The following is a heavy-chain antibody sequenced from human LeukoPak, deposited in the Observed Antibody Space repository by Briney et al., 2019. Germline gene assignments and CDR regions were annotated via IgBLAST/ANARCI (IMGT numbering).Heavy chain of an antibody. Sequence: QPGGSLRISCAADGFIFSSYGIHRVRQAPDKGLEWVAFIRCGGSRKYYADSVKGRFTISRDKSKNTLSLQLNSLTAEDTAMYYCAKVPRNIVHDASDNWGQGTMVSVSS. V-gene: IGHV3-30*02. CDR1: GFIFSSYG. CDR2: IRCGGSRK. D-gene: IGHD2-21*01. J-gene: IGHJ3*02. CDR3: AKVPRNIVHDASDN.